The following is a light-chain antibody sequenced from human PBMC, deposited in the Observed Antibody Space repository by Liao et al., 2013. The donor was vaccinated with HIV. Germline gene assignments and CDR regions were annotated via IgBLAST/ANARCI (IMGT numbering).Light chain of an antibody. Sequence: SYDLTQPPSVSVSPRQTASITCSGDKLGDKFASWYQQKPGQSPVLVIYHDTKRPSGIPERFSGSNSGNTATLTISGTQAMDEADYYCQAWDSSTAYVVFGGGTKLTVL. V-gene: IGLV3-1*01. CDR3: QAWDSSTAYVV. J-gene: IGLJ2*01. CDR2: HDT. CDR1: KLGDKF.